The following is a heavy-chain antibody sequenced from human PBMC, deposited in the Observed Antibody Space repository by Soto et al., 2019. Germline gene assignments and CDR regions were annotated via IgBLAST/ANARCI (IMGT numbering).Heavy chain of an antibody. J-gene: IGHJ4*02. CDR2: INPEGSAE. CDR3: ARHGVWCFDF. Sequence: EMQLVESGGALVQPGGSLRLSCAASGFTFSSSWMAWVRQASGKGLEWVANINPEGSAEYYVDSVKGRFTISRDNAKNSLYLQMNSLRLEDTALYYCARHGVWCFDFWGQGTLVSISS. V-gene: IGHV3-7*02. D-gene: IGHD2-8*02. CDR1: GFTFSSSW.